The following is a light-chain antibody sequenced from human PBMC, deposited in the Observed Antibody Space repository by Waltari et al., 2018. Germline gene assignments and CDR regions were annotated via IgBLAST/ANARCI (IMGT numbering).Light chain of an antibody. CDR3: QQRGNWPLT. CDR2: DAS. Sequence: DIVLTQSPATLSLSPGERATLSCTASQSVSNFVAWYQQKPGQAPRLLIYDASNRATGIPARFSGGGSGTDFTRTISSLEPEDFAVYYCQQRGNWPLTFGGGTKVEIK. CDR1: QSVSNF. V-gene: IGKV3-11*01. J-gene: IGKJ4*01.